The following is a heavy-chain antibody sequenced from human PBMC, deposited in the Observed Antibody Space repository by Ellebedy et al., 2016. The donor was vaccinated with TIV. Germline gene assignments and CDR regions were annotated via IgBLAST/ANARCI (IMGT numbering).Heavy chain of an antibody. CDR2: INSDGSST. CDR3: ATERSGSYYNY. V-gene: IGHV3-74*03. CDR1: GIIFSSYW. Sequence: GESLKISCEASGIIFSSYWMHWVRQAPVKGLLLVSRINSDGSSTTDADSVKGRFTISRDNDKNTVYLLMNRLRLEDTAVNYCATERSGSYYNYWGQGTLVTVSS. D-gene: IGHD1-26*01. J-gene: IGHJ4*02.